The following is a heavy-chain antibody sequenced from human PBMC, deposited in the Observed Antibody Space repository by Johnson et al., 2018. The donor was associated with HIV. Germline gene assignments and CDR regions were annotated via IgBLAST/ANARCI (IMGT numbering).Heavy chain of an antibody. V-gene: IGHV3-72*01. CDR2: IRNKHSSYST. CDR3: TRDRDGVGVS. CDR1: GFSFSDHF. Sequence: VQLVESGGGLVQPGGSLRLSCVGSGFSFSDHFMDWVRQAPGKGLEWVGRIRNKHSSYSTEYAASVKGRFTVSRDDSKNSVYLQMSSLKTEDTAVYYCTRDRDGVGVSWGQGTMVTVSS. J-gene: IGHJ3*01. D-gene: IGHD3-10*01.